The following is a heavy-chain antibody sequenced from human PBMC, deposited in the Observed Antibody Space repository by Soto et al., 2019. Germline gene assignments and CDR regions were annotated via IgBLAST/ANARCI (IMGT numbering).Heavy chain of an antibody. D-gene: IGHD3-22*01. CDR1: GGTFSSYA. V-gene: IGHV1-69*13. CDR2: IIPIFGTA. Sequence: ASVKVSCKASGGTFSSYAISWVRQAPGQGLEWMGGIIPIFGTANYAQKFQGRVTITADESTSTAYMELSSLRSEDTAVYYCARAGSYYYDSSGYPPEYFQHWGQGTLVTVSS. J-gene: IGHJ1*01. CDR3: ARAGSYYYDSSGYPPEYFQH.